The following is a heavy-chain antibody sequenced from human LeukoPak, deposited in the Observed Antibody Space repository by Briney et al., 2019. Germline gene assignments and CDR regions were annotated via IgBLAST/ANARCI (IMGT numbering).Heavy chain of an antibody. D-gene: IGHD1-26*01. CDR1: GFTFSNFA. V-gene: IGHV3-23*01. Sequence: TGGSLRLSCAASGFTFSNFAMSWVRQAAGKGLGWVSTISGGAGSTYYADSVKGRFTIYRDNSKNTLYLQMNSLRAEDTAVYYCAEGLWQLSDAFDIWGQGTMVTVSS. J-gene: IGHJ3*02. CDR3: AEGLWQLSDAFDI. CDR2: ISGGAGST.